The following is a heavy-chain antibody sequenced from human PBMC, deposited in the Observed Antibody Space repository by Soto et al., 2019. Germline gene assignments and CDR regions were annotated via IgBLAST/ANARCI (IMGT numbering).Heavy chain of an antibody. V-gene: IGHV4-39*01. CDR3: ERVAVAGIYYYGMAV. CDR2: IYYSGST. Sequence: SETLSLTCTVSGGSISSSSYYWGWIRQPPGKGLEWIGSIYYSGSTYYNPSLKSRVTISVDTSKNQFSLKLSSVTAADTAVYYCERVAVAGIYYYGMAVGGKGTTVTVSS. J-gene: IGHJ6*04. CDR1: GGSISSSSYY. D-gene: IGHD6-19*01.